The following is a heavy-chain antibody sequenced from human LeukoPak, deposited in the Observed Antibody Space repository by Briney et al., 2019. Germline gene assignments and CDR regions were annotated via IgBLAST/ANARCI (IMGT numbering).Heavy chain of an antibody. CDR1: GFTFDDYG. CDR2: TNWNGGST. J-gene: IGHJ4*02. Sequence: GGSLRLSCAASGFTFDDYGMSWVRQAPGKGLEWVSGTNWNGGSTGYADSVKGRFTISRDNAKNSLYLQMNSLRAEDTAVYYCARDIYSSSTVDYWGQGTLVTVSS. V-gene: IGHV3-20*04. D-gene: IGHD6-6*01. CDR3: ARDIYSSSTVDY.